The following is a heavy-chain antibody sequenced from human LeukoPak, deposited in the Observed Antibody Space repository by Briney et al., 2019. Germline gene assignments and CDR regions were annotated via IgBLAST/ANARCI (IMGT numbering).Heavy chain of an antibody. Sequence: GASVKVSCKASGYTFTSYAMNWVRQAPGQGLEWMGWINTNTGNPTYAQGFTGRFVFSLDTSVSTAYLQISSLKAEDTAVYYCARGYGQLVRPRYYYYYYMDVWGKGTTVTVSS. J-gene: IGHJ6*03. CDR1: GYTFTSYA. D-gene: IGHD6-6*01. CDR2: INTNTGNP. V-gene: IGHV7-4-1*02. CDR3: ARGYGQLVRPRYYYYYYMDV.